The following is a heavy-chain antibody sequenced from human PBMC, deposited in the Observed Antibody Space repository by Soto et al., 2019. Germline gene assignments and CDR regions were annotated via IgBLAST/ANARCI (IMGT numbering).Heavy chain of an antibody. CDR2: IWYDGSNK. V-gene: IGHV3-33*06. CDR3: AKSRRYFDWSPFDY. CDR1: GFTFSSYG. J-gene: IGHJ4*02. Sequence: GGSLRLSCAASGFTFSSYGMHWVRQAPGKGLEWVAVIWYDGSNKYYADYVKGRFTISRDNSKNTLYLQMNSLRAEDTAVYYCAKSRRYFDWSPFDYWGQGTLVTVSS. D-gene: IGHD3-9*01.